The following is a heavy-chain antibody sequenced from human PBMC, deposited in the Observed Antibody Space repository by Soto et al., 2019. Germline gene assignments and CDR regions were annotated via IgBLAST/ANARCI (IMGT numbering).Heavy chain of an antibody. CDR2: ISTSGDYT. Sequence: DVQLLESGGGLVQPGGSLRLSCEASGFTFKLYGIHWVRQSPGKGLEWVSGISTSGDYTKFADSVAGRFTISRDNSKNPVSLQMNSLRAEDTAVYYCAKAGTYNERSGYYYFDHWGQGALVTVSS. J-gene: IGHJ4*02. CDR3: AKAGTYNERSGYYYFDH. CDR1: GFTFKLYG. V-gene: IGHV3-23*01. D-gene: IGHD3-22*01.